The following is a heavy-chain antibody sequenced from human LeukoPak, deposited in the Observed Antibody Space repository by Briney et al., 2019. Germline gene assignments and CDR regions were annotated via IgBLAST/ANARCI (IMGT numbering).Heavy chain of an antibody. CDR1: GYTFTGYY. J-gene: IGHJ4*02. V-gene: IGHV1-2*03. D-gene: IGHD6-13*01. CDR3: ARDHGSSSWYFDY. Sequence: LGASVKVSCKASGYTFTGYYVHCVRQAPGQGLEWMGWINPNSGGTNYAQKFQGRVTMTRDTSISTAYMELSRLRSDDTAVYYCARDHGSSSWYFDYWGQGTPVTVSA. CDR2: INPNSGGT.